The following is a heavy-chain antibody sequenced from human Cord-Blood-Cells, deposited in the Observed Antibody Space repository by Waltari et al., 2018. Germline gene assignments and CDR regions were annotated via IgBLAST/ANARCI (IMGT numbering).Heavy chain of an antibody. J-gene: IGHJ3*02. V-gene: IGHV1-8*03. Sequence: QVQLVQSGAEVKKPGASVKVSCKDSGYTFTSYDINWVRQAPGQGLEGMAWMNPDSGNTGYAQKFQGRVTITRNTSTSRAYMELSSLRSEDTAVDYFARKRGNECDSWGQGTMVTVSS. CDR1: GYTFTSYD. CDR2: MNPDSGNT. D-gene: IGHD3-10*01. CDR3: ARKRGNECDS.